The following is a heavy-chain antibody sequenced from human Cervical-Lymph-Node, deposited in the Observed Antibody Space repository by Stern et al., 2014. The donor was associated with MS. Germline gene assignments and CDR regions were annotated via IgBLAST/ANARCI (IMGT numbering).Heavy chain of an antibody. CDR2: VSYDGTQR. CDR3: ARGGRGVGLEY. D-gene: IGHD3-10*01. V-gene: IGHV3-30-3*01. J-gene: IGHJ4*02. CDR1: GFTFSTYA. Sequence: VQLVESGGGVVQPGRSLSLSCVASGFTFSTYAMHWVRPAPGTGLEWVAFVSYDGTQRNSTDSVKARFTISRDNSKNTLYLHMNSLRDEDTAVYFCARGGRGVGLEYWGQGALVTVSS.